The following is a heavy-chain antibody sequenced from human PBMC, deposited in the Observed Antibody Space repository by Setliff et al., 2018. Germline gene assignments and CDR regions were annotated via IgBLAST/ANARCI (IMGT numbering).Heavy chain of an antibody. CDR2: IKQDGSTK. D-gene: IGHD3-22*01. V-gene: IGHV3-7*01. J-gene: IGHJ3*02. CDR1: GFSFSRHR. CDR3: VRDDADNYDAFDN. Sequence: GESLKISCVVSGFSFSRHRMSWVRQAPGKGLEWVADIKQDGSTKYYLDSVKGRFTISRDNAKRSLYLQMNGLRADDTGVYYCVRDDADNYDAFDNWGQGTLVTVS.